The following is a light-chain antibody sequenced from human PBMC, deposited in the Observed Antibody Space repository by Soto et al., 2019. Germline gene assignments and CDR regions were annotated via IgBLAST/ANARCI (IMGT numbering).Light chain of an antibody. CDR2: SDN. CDR1: SSNIATKT. CDR3: ATWDDSLNGRV. V-gene: IGLV1-44*01. Sequence: QLVLTQPPSASGTPGQRVTISCSGSSSNIATKTVNWYQHLPGTAPRLLIYSDNQRPSGVPDRFSGSKSGTSASLAISGLQSEDEADYYCATWDDSLNGRVFGGGTKLTVL. J-gene: IGLJ3*02.